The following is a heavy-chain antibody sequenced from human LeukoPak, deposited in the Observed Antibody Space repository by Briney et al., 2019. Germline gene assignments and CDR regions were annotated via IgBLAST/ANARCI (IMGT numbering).Heavy chain of an antibody. D-gene: IGHD6-19*01. CDR3: ATDGHYSSGWSFDY. J-gene: IGHJ4*02. CDR2: FDPEDGET. Sequence: ASVKVSCKVSGYTLTELSMHWVRQAPGKGLEWMGGFDPEDGETIYAQKFQGRVTMTEDTSTDTAYMELSSLRSEDTAVYYCATDGHYSSGWSFDYWGQGTLVTVSS. V-gene: IGHV1-24*01. CDR1: GYTLTELS.